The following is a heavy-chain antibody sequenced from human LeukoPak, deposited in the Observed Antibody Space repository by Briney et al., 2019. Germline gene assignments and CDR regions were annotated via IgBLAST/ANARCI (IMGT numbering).Heavy chain of an antibody. Sequence: SETLSLTCTVSGYSISSGYYWGWIRQPPGKGLEWIGSIYHSGSTYYNPSLKSRVTISVDTSKNQFSLKLSSVTAADTAVYYCARDHQDIVVVPAANNWFDPWGQGTLVTVSS. V-gene: IGHV4-38-2*02. J-gene: IGHJ5*02. CDR1: GYSISSGYY. D-gene: IGHD2-2*01. CDR3: ARDHQDIVVVPAANNWFDP. CDR2: IYHSGST.